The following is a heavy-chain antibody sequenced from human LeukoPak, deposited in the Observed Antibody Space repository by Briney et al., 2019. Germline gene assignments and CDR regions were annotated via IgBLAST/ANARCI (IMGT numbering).Heavy chain of an antibody. CDR1: GFNVSSKY. J-gene: IGHJ4*02. D-gene: IGHD6-6*01. CDR3: AREASYRGSSWYFDS. Sequence: GGSLTLSCAASGFNVSSKYISWVRQAPGKGLEWVSVIYNGGSANYADSVKGRLTISRDNSKNKVYLQMNSLRVEDTAVYYCAREASYRGSSWYFDSRGERTPVTVSS. V-gene: IGHV3-66*01. CDR2: IYNGGSA.